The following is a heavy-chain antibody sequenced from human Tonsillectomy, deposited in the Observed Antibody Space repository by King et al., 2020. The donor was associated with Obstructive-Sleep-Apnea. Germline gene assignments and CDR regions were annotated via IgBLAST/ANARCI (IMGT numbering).Heavy chain of an antibody. Sequence: VQLVESGGGLVKPGGSLRLSCAASGFTFSSYSMNWVRQAPGKGLEWVSSISSSSSFIYYADSVKGRFTISRDNAKNSLYLQMNSLRAEDTAVYYCARESHMVRGVIRVDAFDIWGQGTMVTVSS. CDR3: ARESHMVRGVIRVDAFDI. V-gene: IGHV3-21*01. CDR2: ISSSSSFI. CDR1: GFTFSSYS. D-gene: IGHD3-10*01. J-gene: IGHJ3*02.